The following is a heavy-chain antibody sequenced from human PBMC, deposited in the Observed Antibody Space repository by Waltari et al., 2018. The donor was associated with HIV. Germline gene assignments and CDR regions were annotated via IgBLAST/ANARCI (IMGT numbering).Heavy chain of an antibody. J-gene: IGHJ3*02. CDR3: ARDLYYYGSGSRSASAFDI. D-gene: IGHD3-10*01. CDR1: GGSISSYY. Sequence: QVQLQESGPGLVKPSETLSLTCTVSGGSISSYYWSWIRQPAGKGLEWIGRIYTSGSTNYNPSRKSRVTMSVDTSKNQFSLKLSSVTAADTAVYYCARDLYYYGSGSRSASAFDIWGQGTMVTV. V-gene: IGHV4-4*07. CDR2: IYTSGST.